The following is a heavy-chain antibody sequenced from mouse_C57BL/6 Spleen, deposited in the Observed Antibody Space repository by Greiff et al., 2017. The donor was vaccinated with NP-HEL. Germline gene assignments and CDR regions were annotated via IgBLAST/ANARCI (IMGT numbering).Heavy chain of an antibody. J-gene: IGHJ4*01. Sequence: VQLQQPGAELVRPGSSVKLSCKASGYTFTSYWMHWVKQRPIQGLEWIGNIDPSDSETHYNQKFKDKATLTVDKSSSTAYMQLSSLTSEDSVVYYCARSAYYSNYDYAMDYWGQGTSVTVSS. CDR1: GYTFTSYW. V-gene: IGHV1-52*01. CDR3: ARSAYYSNYDYAMDY. D-gene: IGHD2-5*01. CDR2: IDPSDSET.